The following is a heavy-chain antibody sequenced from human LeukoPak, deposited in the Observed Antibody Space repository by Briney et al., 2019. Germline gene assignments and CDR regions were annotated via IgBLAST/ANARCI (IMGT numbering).Heavy chain of an antibody. J-gene: IGHJ4*02. Sequence: GASVKVSCKASGYTFTSYDINWVRQATGQGLEWMGWMNPNSGNTGYAQKFQGRVIMTRNTTIRTAYMELGRLRSEDTAVYYCTRGLFGAVIVKDYWGQGTLVTVSS. D-gene: IGHD3-16*02. V-gene: IGHV1-8*01. CDR1: GYTFTSYD. CDR2: MNPNSGNT. CDR3: TRGLFGAVIVKDY.